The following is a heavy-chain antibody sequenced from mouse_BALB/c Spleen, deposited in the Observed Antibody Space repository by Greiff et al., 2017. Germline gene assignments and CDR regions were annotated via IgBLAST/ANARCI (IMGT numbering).Heavy chain of an antibody. D-gene: IGHD1-2*01. J-gene: IGHJ1*01. CDR2: ISYDGSN. CDR1: GYSITSGYY. V-gene: IGHV3-6*02. Sequence: EVKLQESGPGLVKPSQSLSLTCSVTGYSITSGYYWNWIRQFPGNKLEWMGYISYDGSNNYNPSLKNRISITRDTSKNQFFLKLNSVTTEDTATYYCARGYYGPWYFDVWGAGTTVTVSS. CDR3: ARGYYGPWYFDV.